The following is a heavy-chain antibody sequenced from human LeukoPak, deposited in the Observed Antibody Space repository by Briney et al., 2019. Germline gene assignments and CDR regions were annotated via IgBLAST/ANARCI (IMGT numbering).Heavy chain of an antibody. J-gene: IGHJ6*02. D-gene: IGHD2-21*01. CDR2: ISPDRFEE. Sequence: AAVKVSCKTSVYNYRTYNIAWVRQPPGQGLEGVAWISPDRFEEKYTQNFQGRVTLPTDTDTSTVYMGLRSLSPDDTAIYSCARVADCRGTSCLYGMDVWGRGTTVIVS. CDR1: VYNYRTYN. CDR3: ARVADCRGTSCLYGMDV. V-gene: IGHV1-18*01.